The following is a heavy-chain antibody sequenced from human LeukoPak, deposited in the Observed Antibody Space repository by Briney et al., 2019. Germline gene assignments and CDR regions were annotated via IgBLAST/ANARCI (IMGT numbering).Heavy chain of an antibody. CDR2: IWYDGSNK. D-gene: IGHD1-14*01. J-gene: IGHJ4*02. CDR1: GFTFSSYD. Sequence: GGSLRLSCAASGFTFSSYDMHWVRQAPGKGLEWVALIWYDGSNKNYADSVKGRFTISRDNAKNTLYLQMNSLRAEDTAVYFCAREFRKPSTGDWGQGTLVTVSS. V-gene: IGHV3-33*01. CDR3: AREFRKPSTGD.